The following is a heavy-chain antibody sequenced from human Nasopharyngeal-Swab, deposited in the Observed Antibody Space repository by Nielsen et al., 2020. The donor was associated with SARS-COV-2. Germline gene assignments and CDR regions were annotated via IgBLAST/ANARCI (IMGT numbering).Heavy chain of an antibody. D-gene: IGHD2-2*01. CDR2: IWYDGSNK. V-gene: IGHV3-33*06. CDR3: AKDLTVPAARYFDYYYYGMDV. Sequence: GESLKISCAASGFTFSSYGMHWVRQAPGKGLEWVAVIWYDGSNKYYADSVKGRFTISRDNSKNTLYLQMNSLRAEDTAVYYCAKDLTVPAARYFDYYYYGMDVWGQGTTVTVSS. J-gene: IGHJ6*02. CDR1: GFTFSSYG.